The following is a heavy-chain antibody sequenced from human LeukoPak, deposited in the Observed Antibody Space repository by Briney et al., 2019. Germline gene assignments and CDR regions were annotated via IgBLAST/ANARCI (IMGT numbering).Heavy chain of an antibody. CDR1: GYSFSSYW. CDR2: IHPGNSET. CDR3: ARRLSSIATSAANDY. D-gene: IGHD2-15*01. J-gene: IGHJ4*02. Sequence: HGESLKISCKGSGYSFSSYWIAWVRQMPGKGLGWMGIIHPGNSETTYNPSFRGHVTMSADKSVTTAYLQWSSLEASDTAMYYCARRLSSIATSAANDYWGQGTLVTVSS. V-gene: IGHV5-51*01.